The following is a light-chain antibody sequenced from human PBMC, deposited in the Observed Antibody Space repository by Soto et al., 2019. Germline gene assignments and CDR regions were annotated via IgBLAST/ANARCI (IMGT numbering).Light chain of an antibody. J-gene: IGLJ2*01. Sequence: QSALTQPPSASGSPGQSVTISCTGTSSDVGAYNYVSWYQQHPGKAPKLMIFEVSNRPSGVPVRFSGSKSGNTASLTVSGLQAEDEADYYCSSYAGTNNFGVIFGGGTKLTVL. CDR2: EVS. V-gene: IGLV2-8*01. CDR1: SSDVGAYNY. CDR3: SSYAGTNNFGVI.